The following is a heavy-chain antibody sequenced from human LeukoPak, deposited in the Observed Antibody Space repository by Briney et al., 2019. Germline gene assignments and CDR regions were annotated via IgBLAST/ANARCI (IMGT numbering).Heavy chain of an antibody. Sequence: GGSLRLSSAASGFTFSSYSMNWVRQAPGKGLEWVSNISSSSNTIYYADSVKGRFTISRDNAKNSLYLQMNSLRAEDTAVYYCARDRIVRATPFDYWGQGTLVTVSS. CDR3: ARDRIVRATPFDY. V-gene: IGHV3-48*01. J-gene: IGHJ4*02. D-gene: IGHD1-26*01. CDR1: GFTFSSYS. CDR2: ISSSSNTI.